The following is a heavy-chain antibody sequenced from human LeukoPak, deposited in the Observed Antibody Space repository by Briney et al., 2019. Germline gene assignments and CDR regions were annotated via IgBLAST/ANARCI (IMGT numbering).Heavy chain of an antibody. J-gene: IGHJ6*03. CDR1: GGSFSGYY. CDR2: INHSGST. V-gene: IGHV4-34*01. Sequence: SGTLSLTCAVYGGSFSGYYWSWIRQPPGKGLEWIGEINHSGSTNYNPSLKSRVIISVDTSKNQFSLKLTSVTAADTAVYYCARWDSYYMDVWGKGTTVTVSS. CDR3: ARWDSYYMDV. D-gene: IGHD1-26*01.